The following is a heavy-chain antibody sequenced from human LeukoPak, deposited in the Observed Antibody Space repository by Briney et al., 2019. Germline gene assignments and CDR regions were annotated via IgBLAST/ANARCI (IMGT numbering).Heavy chain of an antibody. CDR2: IYPGDSDT. V-gene: IGHV5-51*01. J-gene: IGHJ4*02. D-gene: IGHD6-13*01. Sequence: GESLKISCKGSGYSFTSYWIGWVRQMRGKGLEWMGIIYPGDSDTRYSPSFQGQVTISADKSISTAYLQWSILKASDTAMYDCARRGYRSSWSITHPIDYWGQGTLVTVSS. CDR3: ARRGYRSSWSITHPIDY. CDR1: GYSFTSYW.